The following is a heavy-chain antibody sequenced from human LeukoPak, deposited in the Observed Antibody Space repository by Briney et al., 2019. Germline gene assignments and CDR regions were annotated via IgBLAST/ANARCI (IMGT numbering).Heavy chain of an antibody. D-gene: IGHD3-22*01. V-gene: IGHV1-2*02. J-gene: IGHJ4*02. CDR3: ARVFHYYNSSGYYFLSPFDY. CDR2: INPNSGGT. CDR1: GYTFTGYY. Sequence: ASVKVSCKASGYTFTGYYMHWVRQAPGQGLEWMGWINPNSGGTNYAQKFQGRVTMTRDTSISTAYMELSRLRSDDTAVYYCARVFHYYNSSGYYFLSPFDYWGQGTLVTVSS.